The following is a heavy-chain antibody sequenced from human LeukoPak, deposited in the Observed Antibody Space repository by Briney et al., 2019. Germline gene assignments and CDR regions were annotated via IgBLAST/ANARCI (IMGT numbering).Heavy chain of an antibody. Sequence: SETLSLTCAVYGGSFSGYYWSWIRQPPGKGLEWIGEINHSGSTNYNPSLKSRVTISVDTSKNQLSLKLSSVTAADTAVYYCAREGYCSGGSCYPEYFQHWGQGTLVTVSS. D-gene: IGHD2-15*01. V-gene: IGHV4-34*01. J-gene: IGHJ1*01. CDR2: INHSGST. CDR1: GGSFSGYY. CDR3: AREGYCSGGSCYPEYFQH.